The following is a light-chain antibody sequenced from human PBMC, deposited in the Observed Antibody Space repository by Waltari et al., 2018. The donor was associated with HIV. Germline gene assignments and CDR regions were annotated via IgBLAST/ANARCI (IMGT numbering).Light chain of an antibody. V-gene: IGKV1-5*03. CDR3: QQYNNYMYS. CDR2: QAS. Sequence: DIQMTQSPSTLSASLGDRVTLTCRASQSISSWLAWYQQKPGKAPKLLIYQASSLESGVPSRFSGSGSGTEFTLTISSLQPDDFATYYCQQYNNYMYSFGQGTKLEIK. J-gene: IGKJ2*03. CDR1: QSISSW.